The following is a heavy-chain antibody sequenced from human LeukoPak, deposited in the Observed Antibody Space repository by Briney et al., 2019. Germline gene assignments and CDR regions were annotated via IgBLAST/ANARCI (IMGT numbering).Heavy chain of an antibody. V-gene: IGHV1-69*04. CDR3: ARAAPGRSGSSTLDY. CDR1: GDSFNNYA. J-gene: IGHJ4*02. D-gene: IGHD1-1*01. CDR2: VVPIVDMT. Sequence: SVKVSCKASGDSFNNYATTWVRQAPGQGLEWMGRVVPIVDMTQYAQKFQGRVTISVDKSTSIVYMELSSLTFADTAVYFCARAAPGRSGSSTLDYWGQGTLVTVS.